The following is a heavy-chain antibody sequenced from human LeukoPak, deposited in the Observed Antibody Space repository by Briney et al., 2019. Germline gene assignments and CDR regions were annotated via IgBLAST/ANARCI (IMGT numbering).Heavy chain of an antibody. J-gene: IGHJ4*02. CDR3: AREYSSSSGRYFDY. V-gene: IGHV4-4*07. D-gene: IGHD6-6*01. CDR2: IYSSGIT. CDR1: GGSISSYY. Sequence: SETLSLTCTVSGGSISSYYWSWIRQPAGKGLEWIGRIYSSGITNYNPSLKSRVTMSVDTSKNQFSLKLSSVTAADTAVYYCAREYSSSSGRYFDYWGQGTLVTVSS.